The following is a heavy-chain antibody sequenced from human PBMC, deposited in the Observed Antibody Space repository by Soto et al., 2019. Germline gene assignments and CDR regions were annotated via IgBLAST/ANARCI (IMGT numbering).Heavy chain of an antibody. D-gene: IGHD5-18*01. CDR3: ARERGGYGLFDS. CDR1: GGSISNAAYS. Sequence: SETLSLTSTVSGGSISNAAYSWSWIRQPPGKGLEWIGYIYPSGMPFYNPSLRSRVTISIDRSNDQFSLNLKSVTAADTAVYYCARERGGYGLFDSWGQGTLVTVSS. V-gene: IGHV4-30-2*01. J-gene: IGHJ4*02. CDR2: IYPSGMP.